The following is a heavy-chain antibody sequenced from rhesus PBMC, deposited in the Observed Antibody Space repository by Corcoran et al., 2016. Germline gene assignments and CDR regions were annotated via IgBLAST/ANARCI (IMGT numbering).Heavy chain of an antibody. D-gene: IGHD6-37*01. CDR2: IYSNTETN. CDR3: ARGGYSGTFDY. J-gene: IGHJ4*01. V-gene: IGHV4S12*01. Sequence: QVQLQESGPGLVKPSETLSLTCAVSGGSISSSNWWSRIRQPPGKGLEWIGGIYSNTETNNYNPSLKNRVTISKDTSKNQFSLKLSSVTAADTAVYYCARGGYSGTFDYWGQGVLVTVSS. CDR1: GGSISSSNW.